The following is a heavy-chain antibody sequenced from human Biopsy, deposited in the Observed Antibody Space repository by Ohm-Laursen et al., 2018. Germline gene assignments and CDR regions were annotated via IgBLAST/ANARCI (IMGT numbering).Heavy chain of an antibody. CDR1: GFTFGDYY. V-gene: IGHV3-11*01. D-gene: IGHD3-10*01. CDR3: STDGAGSYNEN. Sequence: SLRLSCTASGFTFGDYYMSWIRQAPGKGLEWLSYISGSGVTKMYADSVKGRFTVSRDNAKNSLYLEMNNLTAEETAVYYCSTDGAGSYNENWGQGTLVSVSS. CDR2: ISGSGVTK. J-gene: IGHJ4*02.